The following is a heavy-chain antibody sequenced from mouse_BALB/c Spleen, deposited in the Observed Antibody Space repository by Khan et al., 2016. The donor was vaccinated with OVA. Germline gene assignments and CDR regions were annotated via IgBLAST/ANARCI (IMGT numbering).Heavy chain of an antibody. CDR1: GYTFTSYT. V-gene: IGHV1-4*01. CDR2: INPSNGYT. CDR3: VGDGAYYRNDGWFAY. Sequence: QVRLQQSGAELARPGASVKMSCKASGYTFTSYTIHWIKLRPGQGLEWIGYINPSNGYTNYNQKFKDKATLTADKSSTTAYMQLSSLTSDDSAVYNWVGDGAYYRNDGWFAYWGQGTMVTVSA. D-gene: IGHD2-14*01. J-gene: IGHJ3*01.